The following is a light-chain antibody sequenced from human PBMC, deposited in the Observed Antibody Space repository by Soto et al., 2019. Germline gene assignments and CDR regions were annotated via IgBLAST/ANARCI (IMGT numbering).Light chain of an antibody. J-gene: IGKJ2*01. Sequence: EVVLTQSPGTLSLSPGERATLSCRASQSVSTFLAWHPQKPGQPPRLLIYGASSRATGIPDRFSGSGSGTEFTLTISRLEPEDFAVYYCQQYDSPPLMYTFGQGTKLEIK. CDR1: QSVSTF. V-gene: IGKV3-20*01. CDR3: QQYDSPPLMYT. CDR2: GAS.